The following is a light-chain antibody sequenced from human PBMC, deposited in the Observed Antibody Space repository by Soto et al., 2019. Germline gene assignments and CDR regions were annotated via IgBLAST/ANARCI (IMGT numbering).Light chain of an antibody. CDR3: SSYTSSSTYV. Sequence: QSALTQPASVSGSPGQSITISCTGTSSDVGGYNYVSGYQQHPGKAPKLMIYEVSNRPSGVSNRFSGSKSGNTASLTISGIQAEHEADYYCSSYTSSSTYVFGTGTQLTV. V-gene: IGLV2-14*01. CDR2: EVS. CDR1: SSDVGGYNY. J-gene: IGLJ1*01.